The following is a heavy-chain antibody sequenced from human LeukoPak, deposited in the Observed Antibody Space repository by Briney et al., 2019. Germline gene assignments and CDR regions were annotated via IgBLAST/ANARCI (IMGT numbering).Heavy chain of an antibody. CDR2: TYYRSKWYN. CDR1: GDSVSSNSAA. CDR3: ARELIHRGGSYPDY. J-gene: IGHJ4*02. D-gene: IGHD1-26*01. V-gene: IGHV6-1*01. Sequence: SQTLSLTCAISGDSVSSNSAAWTWIRQSPSRGPQWVGRTYYRSKWYNDYAVSVKSRITINPDTSKNQFSLQLNSVTPEDTAVYFCARELIHRGGSYPDYWGQGTLVTVSS.